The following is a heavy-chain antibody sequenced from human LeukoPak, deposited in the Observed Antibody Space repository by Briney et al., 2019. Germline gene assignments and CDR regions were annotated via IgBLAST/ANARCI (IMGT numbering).Heavy chain of an antibody. CDR1: GGSISSYY. J-gene: IGHJ5*02. V-gene: IGHV4-59*01. CDR2: IYYSGST. Sequence: SETLSLTCTVSGGSISSYYWSWIRQPPGKGLEWIGYIYYSGSTNYNPSLKSRVTISVDTSKNQFSLKLSSVTAADTAVYYCARGGYDFWSGYTNWFDPWGQGTLVTVSS. CDR3: ARGGYDFWSGYTNWFDP. D-gene: IGHD3-3*01.